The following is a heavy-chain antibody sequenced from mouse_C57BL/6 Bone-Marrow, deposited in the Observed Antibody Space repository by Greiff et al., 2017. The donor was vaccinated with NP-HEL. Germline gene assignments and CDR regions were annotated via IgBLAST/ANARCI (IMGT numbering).Heavy chain of an antibody. CDR1: GYTFTSYG. V-gene: IGHV1-81*01. J-gene: IGHJ4*01. D-gene: IGHD1-1*01. CDR3: ARLPSITTVVAKGDYYAMDY. CDR2: IYPRSGNT. Sequence: QVQLQQSGAELARPGASVKLSCKASGYTFTSYGISWVKQRTGQGLEWIGEIYPRSGNTYYNEKFKGKATLTADKSSSTAYMELRSLTSEDSAVFFCARLPSITTVVAKGDYYAMDYWGQGTSVTVSS.